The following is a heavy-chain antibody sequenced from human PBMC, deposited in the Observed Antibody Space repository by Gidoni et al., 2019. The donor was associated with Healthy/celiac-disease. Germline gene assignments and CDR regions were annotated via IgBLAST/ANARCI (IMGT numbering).Heavy chain of an antibody. CDR2: IYTRGGT. V-gene: IGHV4-4*07. J-gene: IGHJ4*02. D-gene: IGHD6-19*01. CDR1: GGSISSYS. Sequence: QVQLQESGPGLVKPSETLSLTCTVSGGSISSYSWSWIRQPAGKGLEWIGRIYTRGGTNYNPSLKNRFTISVDTSKNQFSLKLSSVTAADTAVYYCARGEYSSGHDYWGQGTLVTVSS. CDR3: ARGEYSSGHDY.